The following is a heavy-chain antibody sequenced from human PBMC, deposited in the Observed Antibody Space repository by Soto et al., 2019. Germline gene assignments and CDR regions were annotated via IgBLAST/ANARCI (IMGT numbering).Heavy chain of an antibody. J-gene: IGHJ6*02. D-gene: IGHD3-3*01. CDR2: ISGSGGST. CDR1: GFTFSSYA. CDR3: AKDGYDFWSGYYLGYYYGMDV. Sequence: GSLRLSGAASGFTFSSYAMSWVRQAPGKGLEWVSAISGSGGSTYYADSVKGRFTISRDNSKNTLYLQMNSLRAEDTAVYYCAKDGYDFWSGYYLGYYYGMDVWGQGTTVTVSS. V-gene: IGHV3-23*01.